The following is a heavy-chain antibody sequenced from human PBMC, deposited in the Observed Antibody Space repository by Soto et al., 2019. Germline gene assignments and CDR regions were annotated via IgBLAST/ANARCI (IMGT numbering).Heavy chain of an antibody. J-gene: IGHJ6*02. Sequence: QITLKESGPTLVKPTQTLTLTCTFPGFSFSSIGEGVGWIRQPPGKALEWLALIYWDDDKRYSPSLKSRLTITKHTSKNHVVLTMTNMAPVDTATYYCVQSRCGGDCLQSYSSHSYYGLDVWGQGTTVTVSS. D-gene: IGHD2-21*02. CDR1: GFSFSSIGEG. CDR3: VQSRCGGDCLQSYSSHSYYGLDV. CDR2: IYWDDDK. V-gene: IGHV2-5*02.